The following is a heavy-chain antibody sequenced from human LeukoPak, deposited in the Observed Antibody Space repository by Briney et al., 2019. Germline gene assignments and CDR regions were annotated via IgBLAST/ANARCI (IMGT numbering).Heavy chain of an antibody. CDR1: GFTFSNYG. Sequence: GGSLRLSCAATGFTFSNYGMNWVRQAPGKGLEWVSSISSSSNNIYYADSLKGRFTISRDNDQNSLFLQINSLRGEDTGVYYCSRHRIVVVPAAKSYFYYGMDVWGQGTMVTVSS. CDR2: ISSSSNNI. D-gene: IGHD2-2*01. J-gene: IGHJ6*02. V-gene: IGHV3-21*01. CDR3: SRHRIVVVPAAKSYFYYGMDV.